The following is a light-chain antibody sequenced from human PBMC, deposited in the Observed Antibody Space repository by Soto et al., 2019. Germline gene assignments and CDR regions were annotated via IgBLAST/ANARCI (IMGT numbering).Light chain of an antibody. Sequence: DIQMTQSPSTLSASVGDRVTITCRASQSISWWLAWYQQKPGKAPKLLIYKASTLDSGVPSRFSGSGSGTEFTLTISSLQPDDIGTYFCQHYSSPWTFGQGTKVEIK. CDR2: KAS. CDR3: QHYSSPWT. J-gene: IGKJ1*01. V-gene: IGKV1-5*03. CDR1: QSISWW.